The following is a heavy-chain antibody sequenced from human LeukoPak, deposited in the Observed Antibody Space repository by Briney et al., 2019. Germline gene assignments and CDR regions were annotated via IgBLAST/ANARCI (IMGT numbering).Heavy chain of an antibody. CDR1: GGTFSSYS. D-gene: IGHD1-26*01. CDR2: IIPIFGTA. J-gene: IGHJ3*02. V-gene: IGHV1-69*05. Sequence: ASVKVSCKASGGTFSSYSMSWVRQAPGQGLEWMGGIIPIFGTANYAQRFQGRVTITRDESTSTAYMELSSVRSEDTAVYYCARDRASGSYFDAFDIWGQGTMVTVSS. CDR3: ARDRASGSYFDAFDI.